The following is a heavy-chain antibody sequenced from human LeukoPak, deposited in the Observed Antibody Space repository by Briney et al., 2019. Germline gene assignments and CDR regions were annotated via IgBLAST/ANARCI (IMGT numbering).Heavy chain of an antibody. Sequence: PGGSLRLSCAASGFTFRNYAMHWVRQAPGKGLEWVAHISYDANSQYYADSVKGRLTISRDNSKNTLYLQMNSLRAEDTAVYYCAKDVPGYSYVGYWGQGTLVTVSS. J-gene: IGHJ4*02. CDR1: GFTFRNYA. D-gene: IGHD5-18*01. CDR3: AKDVPGYSYVGY. V-gene: IGHV3-30-3*01. CDR2: ISYDANSQ.